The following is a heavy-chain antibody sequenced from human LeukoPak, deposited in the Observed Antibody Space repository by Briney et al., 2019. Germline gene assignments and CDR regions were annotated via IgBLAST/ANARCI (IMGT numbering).Heavy chain of an antibody. CDR3: AKEPMVYAITFAFVSY. CDR1: GFTFNTYA. V-gene: IGHV3-23*01. CDR2: VSGSGGST. D-gene: IGHD2-8*01. Sequence: GGSLRLSCAASGFTFNTYAMSWVRQAPGKGLEWVSAVSGSGGSTYYADSVKGRFTISRDNSKNTLYLQMNSLRAEDTAVYYCAKEPMVYAITFAFVSYWGQGTLVTVSS. J-gene: IGHJ4*02.